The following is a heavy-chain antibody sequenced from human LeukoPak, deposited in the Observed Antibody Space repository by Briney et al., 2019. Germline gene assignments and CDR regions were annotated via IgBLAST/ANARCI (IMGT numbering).Heavy chain of an antibody. CDR3: AKFGSSGLQGY. CDR1: GFTFSDYY. Sequence: GGSLRLSCAASGFTFSDYYMSWLRQAPGKGLEWVSYIGSSGTKIYYADSVKGRFTISRDNSKNTLYLQMNSLKSEDTAVYYCAKFGSSGLQGYWGQGTLVTVSS. V-gene: IGHV3-11*04. CDR2: IGSSGTKI. D-gene: IGHD6-6*01. J-gene: IGHJ4*02.